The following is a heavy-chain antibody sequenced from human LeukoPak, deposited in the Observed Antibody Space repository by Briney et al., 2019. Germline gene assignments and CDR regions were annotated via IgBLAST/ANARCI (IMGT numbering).Heavy chain of an antibody. CDR3: ARGEHSSSWAYAFDI. CDR2: INHSGST. CDR1: GFTFSSYG. V-gene: IGHV4-34*01. Sequence: GSLRLSCAASGFTFSSYGMHWVRQPPGKGLEWIGEINHSGSTNYNPSLKSRVTISVDTSKNQFSLKLSSVTAADTAVYYCARGEHSSSWAYAFDIWGQGTMVTVSS. J-gene: IGHJ3*02. D-gene: IGHD6-13*01.